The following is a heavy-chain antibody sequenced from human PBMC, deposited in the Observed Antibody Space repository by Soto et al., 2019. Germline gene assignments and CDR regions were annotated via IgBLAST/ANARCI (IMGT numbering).Heavy chain of an antibody. V-gene: IGHV3-30-3*01. CDR2: ISYDGSNK. Sequence: QVQLVESGGGVVQPGRSLRLSCAASGFTFSSYAMHWFRQAPGMELEWVAVISYDGSNKYYADSVKGRFTISRDNSKNTLYLQMNSLRAEVMAVYYCVRDPEMATITGYFDYWGQGTLVTVSS. CDR1: GFTFSSYA. CDR3: VRDPEMATITGYFDY. D-gene: IGHD5-12*01. J-gene: IGHJ4*02.